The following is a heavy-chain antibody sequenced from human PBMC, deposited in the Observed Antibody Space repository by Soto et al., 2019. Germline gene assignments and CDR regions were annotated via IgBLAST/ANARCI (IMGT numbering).Heavy chain of an antibody. CDR2: INPSGGST. J-gene: IGHJ3*02. V-gene: IGHV1-46*03. CDR1: GYTFTSYY. Sequence: QVQLVQSGAEVKKPGASVKVSCKASGYTFTSYYMHWVRQAPGQGLEWMGIINPSGGSTSYAQKFQGRVTMTRDTSTSTVYMELSSLRSEDTAVYYCASPRDPVAGGGDAFDIWGQGTMLTVSS. CDR3: ASPRDPVAGGGDAFDI. D-gene: IGHD6-19*01.